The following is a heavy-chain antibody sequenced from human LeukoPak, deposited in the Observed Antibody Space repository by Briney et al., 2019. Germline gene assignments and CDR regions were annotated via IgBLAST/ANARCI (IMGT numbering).Heavy chain of an antibody. J-gene: IGHJ4*02. D-gene: IGHD6-19*01. V-gene: IGHV4-39*02. CDR2: IYYSGTT. Sequence: SETLSLTCTVSGGSIRTTDHYWGWLRHPPGKGLEWIGSIYYSGTTYYNPSLKSRITISVDTPNNQFSLELTSVTAADTAVYYCAREGVAVAGSFDYWGQGTLVTVSS. CDR1: GGSIRTTDHY. CDR3: AREGVAVAGSFDY.